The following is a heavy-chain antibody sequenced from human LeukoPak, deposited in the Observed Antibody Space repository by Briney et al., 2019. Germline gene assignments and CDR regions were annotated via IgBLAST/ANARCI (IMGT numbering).Heavy chain of an antibody. Sequence: GGSLRLSCAASGFTFSSYEMNWVRQAPGKGLEWVSYISSSGSTIYYADSVKGQFTISRDNAKNSLYLQMNSLRAEDTAVYYCARGSSGWGVYLDYWGQGTLVTVSS. J-gene: IGHJ4*02. CDR3: ARGSSGWGVYLDY. CDR1: GFTFSSYE. V-gene: IGHV3-48*03. CDR2: ISSSGSTI. D-gene: IGHD6-19*01.